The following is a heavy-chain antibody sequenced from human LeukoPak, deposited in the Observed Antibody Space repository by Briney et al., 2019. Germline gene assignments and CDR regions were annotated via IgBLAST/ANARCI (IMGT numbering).Heavy chain of an antibody. CDR1: GYTFTSYY. Sequence: ASVKVSCKASGYTFTSYYMHWVRQAPGQGLEWMGIINPSGGSTSYAQKFQGRVTMTRNTSISTAYMELSSLRSEDTAVYYCARSTGSYYQLDYWGQGTLVTVSS. J-gene: IGHJ4*02. CDR2: INPSGGST. D-gene: IGHD3-10*01. V-gene: IGHV1-46*01. CDR3: ARSTGSYYQLDY.